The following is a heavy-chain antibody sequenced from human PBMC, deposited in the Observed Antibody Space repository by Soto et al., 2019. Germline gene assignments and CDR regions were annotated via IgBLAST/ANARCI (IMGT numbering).Heavy chain of an antibody. CDR1: GYTFTSYD. CDR2: MNPNSGNT. CDR3: ARGFRVRRSEYSSSHNWFDP. Sequence: QVQLVQSGAEVKKPGASVKVSCKASGYTFTSYDINWVRQATGQGLEWMGWMNPNSGNTGYAQKFQGRVTMTRNTSISTAYMELSSLGSEDTAVYYCARGFRVRRSEYSSSHNWFDPWGQGTLVTVSS. J-gene: IGHJ5*02. D-gene: IGHD6-6*01. V-gene: IGHV1-8*01.